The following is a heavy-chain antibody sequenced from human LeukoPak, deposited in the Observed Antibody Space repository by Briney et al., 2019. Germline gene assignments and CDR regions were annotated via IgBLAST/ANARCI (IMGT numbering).Heavy chain of an antibody. CDR3: ARNNGMDV. CDR1: GFTFSDYS. J-gene: IGHJ6*02. Sequence: GGSLRLSCAASGFTFSDYSMSWVRQAPGRGPEWVANVNRDGSETYYLDSVKGRFTISKDNAKNSLYLQMNSLRAEDTALYHCARNNGMDVWGQGTTVIVSS. V-gene: IGHV3-7*03. CDR2: VNRDGSET.